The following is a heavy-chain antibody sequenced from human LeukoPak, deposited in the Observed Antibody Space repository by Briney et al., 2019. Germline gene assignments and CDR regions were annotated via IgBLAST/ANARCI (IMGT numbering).Heavy chain of an antibody. J-gene: IGHJ4*02. CDR3: ASTAVTTRLNFDY. CDR2: IYYSGTT. CDR1: GGSISDYY. V-gene: IGHV4-59*08. Sequence: SETLSLTCAVSGGSISDYYWSWIRQPPGKGLEWIGYIYYSGTTSYNPSLKSRVTISVDTSKNQFSLKLNSVTAADTAVYYCASTAVTTRLNFDYWGQGTLVTVSS. D-gene: IGHD4-17*01.